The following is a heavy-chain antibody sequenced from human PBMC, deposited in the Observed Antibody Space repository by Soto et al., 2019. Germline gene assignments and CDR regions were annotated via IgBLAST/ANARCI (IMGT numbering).Heavy chain of an antibody. D-gene: IGHD1-7*01. V-gene: IGHV3-11*01. CDR2: ISSSGSTI. CDR3: ARDRAFGVITGTTPDAFDI. J-gene: IGHJ3*02. CDR1: GFTFSDYY. Sequence: GGSLRLSCAASGFTFSDYYMSWIRQAPGKGLEWVSYISSSGSTIYYADSVKGRFTISRDNAKNSLYLQMNSLRAEDTAVYYCARDRAFGVITGTTPDAFDIWGQGTMVTVSS.